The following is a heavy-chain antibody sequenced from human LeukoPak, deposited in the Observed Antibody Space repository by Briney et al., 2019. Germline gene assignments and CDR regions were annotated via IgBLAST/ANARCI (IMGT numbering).Heavy chain of an antibody. Sequence: GGSLRLSSAASGFTFGTYWMHWVRQAPGKGLVWVSRINGDGSSTSYADSVKGRFTISRDNAKNTLYLQMNSLRAEDTAVYYCAGDREGPYNWFDPWGQGTLVTVSS. J-gene: IGHJ5*02. CDR1: GFTFGTYW. V-gene: IGHV3-74*01. CDR3: AGDREGPYNWFDP. CDR2: INGDGSST. D-gene: IGHD1-26*01.